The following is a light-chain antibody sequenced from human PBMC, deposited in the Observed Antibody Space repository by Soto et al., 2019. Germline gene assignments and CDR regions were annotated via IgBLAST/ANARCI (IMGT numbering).Light chain of an antibody. V-gene: IGKV1-5*01. J-gene: IGKJ1*01. CDR2: DAS. CDR1: QSISTW. Sequence: DIQMTQSPSTLSASVGDRVTITCRASQSISTWLAWYQQKPGKAPNLLIFDASSLESGVPSRFSGSGSGTDFTLTISRLEPEDSAVFYCHLYGASPPTFGQGTKVEI. CDR3: HLYGASPPT.